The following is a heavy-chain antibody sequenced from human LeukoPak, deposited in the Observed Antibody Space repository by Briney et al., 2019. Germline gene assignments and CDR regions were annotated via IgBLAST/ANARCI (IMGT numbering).Heavy chain of an antibody. CDR1: GFTFSSYW. CDR2: INDGGGYT. CDR3: AKAVAGLFDY. D-gene: IGHD6-19*01. V-gene: IGHV3-23*01. J-gene: IGHJ4*02. Sequence: GGSLRLSCAASGFTFSSYWMSWVRQAPGKGLEWVSSINDGGGYTYYADSVKGRFTISRDNSKNTVFLQMNSLRVEDTALYYCAKAVAGLFDYWGQGTLVTVSS.